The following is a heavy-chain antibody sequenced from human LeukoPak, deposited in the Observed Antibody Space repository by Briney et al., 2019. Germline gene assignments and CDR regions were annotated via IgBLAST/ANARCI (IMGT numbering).Heavy chain of an antibody. J-gene: IGHJ3*02. Sequence: SVKVSCKASGGTFGSYAISWVRQAPGQGLEWMGGIIPIFGTANYAQKFQGRVTITTDESTSTAHMELSSLRSEDTAVYYCATGYSSSWYEAFDIWGQGTMVTVSS. CDR3: ATGYSSSWYEAFDI. V-gene: IGHV1-69*05. CDR1: GGTFGSYA. D-gene: IGHD6-13*01. CDR2: IIPIFGTA.